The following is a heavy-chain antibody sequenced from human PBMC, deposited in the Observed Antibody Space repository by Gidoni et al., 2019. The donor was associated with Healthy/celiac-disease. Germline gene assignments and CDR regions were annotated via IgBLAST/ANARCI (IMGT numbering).Heavy chain of an antibody. Sequence: EVQLVESGGVVVQPGGSLRLAGAASGFTFDGLTMLWVRQAPGKGLECVSLISWDGGSTYYADSVKGRFTISRDNSKNSLYLQMNSLRPEDTALYSCAKDIVSGSSWAGLRDYGMDVWGQGTTVTVSS. D-gene: IGHD6-13*01. CDR1: GFTFDGLT. CDR2: ISWDGGST. V-gene: IGHV3-43*01. J-gene: IGHJ6*02. CDR3: AKDIVSGSSWAGLRDYGMDV.